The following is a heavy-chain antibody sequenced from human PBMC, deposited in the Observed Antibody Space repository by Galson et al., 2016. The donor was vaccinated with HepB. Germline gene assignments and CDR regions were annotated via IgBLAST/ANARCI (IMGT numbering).Heavy chain of an antibody. CDR3: VRGTPVAPGIDY. D-gene: IGHD3-10*01. V-gene: IGHV3-7*03. CDR1: GFRFSDYW. J-gene: IGHJ4*02. Sequence: SLRLSCAASGFRFSDYWLAWVRQAPGRGLEWLADIKYDGSEKKYVDSVKGRFTISRDNADNTVFLQMNSPRVEDTAIYYCVRGTPVAPGIDYWGQGTLVTVSS. CDR2: IKYDGSEK.